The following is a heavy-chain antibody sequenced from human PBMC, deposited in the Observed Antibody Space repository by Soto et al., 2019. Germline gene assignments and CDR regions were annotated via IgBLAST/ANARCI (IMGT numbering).Heavy chain of an antibody. CDR2: TYYRSKWYN. J-gene: IGHJ6*03. CDR3: ARDLYSSSYYYYYYMDV. D-gene: IGHD6-6*01. Sequence: SQTLSLTCAISGDSVSSNSAAWNWIRQSPSRGLEWLGRTYYRSKWYNDYAVSVKSRITIKPDTSKNQFSLQLNSVTPEDTAVYYCARDLYSSSYYYYYYMDVWGKGTTVTVSS. V-gene: IGHV6-1*01. CDR1: GDSVSSNSAA.